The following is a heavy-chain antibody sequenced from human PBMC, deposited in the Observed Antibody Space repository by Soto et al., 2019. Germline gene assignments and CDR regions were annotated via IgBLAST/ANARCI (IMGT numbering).Heavy chain of an antibody. J-gene: IGHJ4*02. D-gene: IGHD1-1*01. Sequence: PGGSLRLSCAASGFTVSRNYMSWVRQAPGKGLEWVSVIYSGGSTYDADSVKGRFTISRDNSKNTLYLQMNSLRAEDTAVYYCVKDLGTTVIPYWGQGTLVTVSS. CDR1: GFTVSRNY. CDR2: IYSGGST. CDR3: VKDLGTTVIPY. V-gene: IGHV3-53*01.